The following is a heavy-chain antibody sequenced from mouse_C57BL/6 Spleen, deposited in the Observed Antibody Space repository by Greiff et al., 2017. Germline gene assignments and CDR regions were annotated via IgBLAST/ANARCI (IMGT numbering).Heavy chain of an antibody. CDR3: ARSALITAGVQSLAY. D-gene: IGHD1-1*01. Sequence: QVQLQQPGAELVRPGSSVKLSCKASGYTFTSYWMHWVKQRPIQGLEWIGNIDPSDSETHYNQKFKDKATLTVDKSSSTAYMQLSSLTSEESAVDYSARSALITAGVQSLAYWGQGTLVTVSA. J-gene: IGHJ3*01. V-gene: IGHV1-52*01. CDR2: IDPSDSET. CDR1: GYTFTSYW.